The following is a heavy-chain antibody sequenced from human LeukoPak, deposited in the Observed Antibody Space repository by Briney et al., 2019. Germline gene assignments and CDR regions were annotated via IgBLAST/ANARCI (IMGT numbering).Heavy chain of an antibody. CDR3: ARVQEAAAFDY. CDR1: GFTFSTYS. Sequence: SGGSLRLSCAASGFTFSTYSMIRVRQAPGKGLEWVSSISSGSRYIYSADSMKGRFTISRDNTKNSLYLQMNSLRAEDTAVYYCARVQEAAAFDYWGQGTLVTVSS. J-gene: IGHJ4*02. CDR2: ISSGSRYI. D-gene: IGHD6-13*01. V-gene: IGHV3-21*01.